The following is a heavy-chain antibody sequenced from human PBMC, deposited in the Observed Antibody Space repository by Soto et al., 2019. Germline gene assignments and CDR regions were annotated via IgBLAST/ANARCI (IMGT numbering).Heavy chain of an antibody. D-gene: IGHD2-15*01. J-gene: IGHJ5*02. CDR2: IIPIFGTA. V-gene: IGHV1-69*13. CDR3: ARYCSGGSCYFRQGFDP. Sequence: SVKVSCKASGYTFTNYGLTWVRQAPGQGLEWMGGIIPIFGTANYAQKFQGRVTITADESTSTAYMELSSLRSEDTAVYYCARYCSGGSCYFRQGFDPWGQGTLVTVSS. CDR1: GYTFTNYG.